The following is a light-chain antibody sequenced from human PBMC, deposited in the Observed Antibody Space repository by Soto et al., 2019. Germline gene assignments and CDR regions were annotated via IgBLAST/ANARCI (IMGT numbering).Light chain of an antibody. CDR2: VAS. CDR3: QQSDSSPRT. Sequence: DIQMTQSPSSLSASVGDRATIACRASQSISTSLNWYQQKPAKAPKLLIYVASSLQSGVPSRFSGRRSGTEFPLTIISLQPEDFAAYYCQQSDSSPRTFGQGTKVAIK. J-gene: IGKJ1*01. V-gene: IGKV1-39*01. CDR1: QSISTS.